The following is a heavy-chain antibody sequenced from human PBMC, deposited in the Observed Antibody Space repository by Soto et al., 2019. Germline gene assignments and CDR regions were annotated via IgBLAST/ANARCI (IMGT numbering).Heavy chain of an antibody. J-gene: IGHJ3*02. D-gene: IGHD3-10*01. Sequence: EVQLVESGGGLVQPGGSLRLSCAASGFTFSSYWMSWVRQAPGKGLEWVANIKQDGSEKYYVDSVKGRFTISRDNAKNSLYLQMNSLRAEDTAVYYCARVRGVTHLGYDAFDIWGQGTMVTVSS. CDR2: IKQDGSEK. V-gene: IGHV3-7*03. CDR1: GFTFSSYW. CDR3: ARVRGVTHLGYDAFDI.